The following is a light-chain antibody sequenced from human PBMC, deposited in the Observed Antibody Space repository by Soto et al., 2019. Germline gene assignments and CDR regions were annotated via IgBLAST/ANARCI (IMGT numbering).Light chain of an antibody. V-gene: IGKV4-1*01. CDR3: QQYYSTPIT. CDR2: WES. J-gene: IGKJ5*01. Sequence: DIVMTQCPGSLAMSLGERATLNCKSSQSVLYTSNNKNYLAWYRQKTGQPPKMXIYWESTRESGVPARFSGSGSGTDFTLTISRLQAEDVAVYYCQQYYSTPITCGQGTRLEIK. CDR1: QSVLYTSNNKNY.